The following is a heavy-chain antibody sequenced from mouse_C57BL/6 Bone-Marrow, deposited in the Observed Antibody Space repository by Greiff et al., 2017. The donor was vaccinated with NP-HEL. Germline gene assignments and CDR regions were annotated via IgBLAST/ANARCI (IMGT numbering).Heavy chain of an antibody. CDR1: GYTFTSYW. Sequence: QVQLKQPGAELVKPGASVKLSCKASGYTFTSYWMQWVKQRPGQGLEWIGEIDPSDSYTNYNQKFKGKATLTVDTSSSTAYMQLSSLTSEDSAVYYCAKYGTVVEAWGQGTTLTVSS. CDR3: AKYGTVVEA. D-gene: IGHD1-1*01. J-gene: IGHJ2*01. V-gene: IGHV1-50*01. CDR2: IDPSDSYT.